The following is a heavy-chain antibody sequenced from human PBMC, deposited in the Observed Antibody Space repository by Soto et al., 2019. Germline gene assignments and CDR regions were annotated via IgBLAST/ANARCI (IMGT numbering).Heavy chain of an antibody. V-gene: IGHV1-18*01. CDR3: ARASGQTNPPLAWRYGMDV. D-gene: IGHD3-3*01. Sequence: GASLKVSCKASGYTFTSYGISWVRQAPGQGLEWMGWISAYNGNTNYAQKLQGRVTMTTDTSTSTAYMELRSLRPDDTAVYYCARASGQTNPPLAWRYGMDVWGQGTTVTVSS. CDR1: GYTFTSYG. J-gene: IGHJ6*02. CDR2: ISAYNGNT.